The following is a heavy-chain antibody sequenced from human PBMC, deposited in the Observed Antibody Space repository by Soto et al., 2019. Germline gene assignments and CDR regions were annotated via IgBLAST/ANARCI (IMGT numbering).Heavy chain of an antibody. CDR3: ARDGSRYDFWSGPYYFDY. V-gene: IGHV4-59*01. Sequence: SETLSLTCTVPGGSISTFYWSWIRQPPGKGLEWIGYIYYSGSTNYNPSLKSRVTISVDTSKNQFSLKLSSVSAADTAVYYCARDGSRYDFWSGPYYFDYWGQGTLVTVSS. CDR1: GGSISTFY. CDR2: IYYSGST. D-gene: IGHD3-3*01. J-gene: IGHJ4*02.